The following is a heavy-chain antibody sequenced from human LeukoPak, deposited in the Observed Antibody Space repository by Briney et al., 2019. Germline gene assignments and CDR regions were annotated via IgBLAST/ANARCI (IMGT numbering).Heavy chain of an antibody. CDR3: SRQQEGRITIFEVAPGAFDI. CDR1: GGSISSYY. J-gene: IGHJ3*02. Sequence: SETLSLTCTVSGGSISSYYWSWIRQPPGKGLEWIGYIYYSGSTNYNPSLKSRVTISVDTSKNQFSLKLSSVTAADTAVYYCSRQQEGRITIFEVAPGAFDIWGQGTMVTVSS. D-gene: IGHD3-3*01. V-gene: IGHV4-59*08. CDR2: IYYSGST.